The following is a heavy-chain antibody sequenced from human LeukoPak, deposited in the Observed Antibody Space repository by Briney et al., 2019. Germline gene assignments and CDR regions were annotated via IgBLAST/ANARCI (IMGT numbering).Heavy chain of an antibody. CDR1: GYTFTGYY. J-gene: IGHJ4*02. CDR3: ARGGYCSGGSCFQSDLDY. Sequence: ASVKVSCKASGYTFTGYYMHWVRQAPGQGLEWMGWINPNSGGTNYAQKFQGRVTMTRDTSISTAYMELSRLRSDDTALYYCARGGYCSGGSCFQSDLDYWGQGTLVTVSS. V-gene: IGHV1-2*02. CDR2: INPNSGGT. D-gene: IGHD2-15*01.